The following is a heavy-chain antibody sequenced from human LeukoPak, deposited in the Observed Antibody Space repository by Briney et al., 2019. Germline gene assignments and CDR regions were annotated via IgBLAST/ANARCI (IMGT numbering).Heavy chain of an antibody. J-gene: IGHJ4*02. D-gene: IGHD6-13*01. CDR1: GGSISPYY. CDR3: ARGLRYSSDY. Sequence: SETLSLTCNVSGGSISPYYWTWIRQPPGKGLEWIGYIYHTGSPNYNPSLKSRVTILVDTSKNQFSLQLTSVTAAGTAVYYCARGLRYSSDYWGPGTLVTVSS. CDR2: IYHTGSP. V-gene: IGHV4-59*01.